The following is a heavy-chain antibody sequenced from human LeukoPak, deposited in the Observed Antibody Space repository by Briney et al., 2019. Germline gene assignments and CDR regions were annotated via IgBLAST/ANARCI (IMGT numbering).Heavy chain of an antibody. CDR2: IYYTGST. D-gene: IGHD3-22*01. CDR3: ARFPNSYDSTGHYYPYFDS. J-gene: IGHJ4*02. Sequence: KPSETLSLTCTVSGGSISSYYWNWIRQPPGKGLEWIGYIYYTGSTNYDPSLRSRVTISLDTSKNQFSLKLTSVTAADAAVYFCARFPNSYDSTGHYYPYFDSWGQGTLVTVSS. CDR1: GGSISSYY. V-gene: IGHV4-59*01.